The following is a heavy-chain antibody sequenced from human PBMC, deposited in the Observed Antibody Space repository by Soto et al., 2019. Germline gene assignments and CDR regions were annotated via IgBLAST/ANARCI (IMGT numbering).Heavy chain of an antibody. CDR3: ARGRTDYGDY. CDR1: GYTFPSYD. V-gene: IGHV1-8*01. CDR2: TNPNSGKT. Sequence: QVQLVQSGAEVKKPGASVKVSCTASGYTFPSYDINWMRQATGQGLEWMGWTNPNSGKTGYAQKFQGRVTMTRNTSISTAYMELSSLRSEDTAVYYCARGRTDYGDYWGQGTLVTVSS. J-gene: IGHJ4*02.